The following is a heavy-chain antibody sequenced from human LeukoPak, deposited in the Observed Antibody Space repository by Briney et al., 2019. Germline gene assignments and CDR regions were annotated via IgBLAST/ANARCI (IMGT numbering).Heavy chain of an antibody. J-gene: IGHJ4*02. CDR3: ARGMATILDY. V-gene: IGHV3-53*01. Sequence: PGGSLGLPRAASGITVSSNYMSWVRQAPGKGLEWVSVIYSGGSTYYADSVKGRFTISRDNSKNTPYLQMNSLRAEDTAVYYCARGMATILDYWGQGTLVTVSS. CDR2: IYSGGST. D-gene: IGHD5-24*01. CDR1: GITVSSNY.